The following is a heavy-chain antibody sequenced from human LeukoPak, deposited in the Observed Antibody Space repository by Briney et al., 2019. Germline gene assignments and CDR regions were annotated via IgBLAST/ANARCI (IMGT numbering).Heavy chain of an antibody. CDR1: GFTFTDYY. Sequence: GGSLRLSCAASGFTFTDYYMSWIRQAPGKGLEWVSYISNTVITTYYADSVKGRFTISRDNAKNSLYPQMNSLRAEDTAVYYCVRSVYNWNDVDYWGQGTLVTVSS. V-gene: IGHV3-11*01. CDR2: ISNTVITT. J-gene: IGHJ4*02. D-gene: IGHD1-20*01. CDR3: VRSVYNWNDVDY.